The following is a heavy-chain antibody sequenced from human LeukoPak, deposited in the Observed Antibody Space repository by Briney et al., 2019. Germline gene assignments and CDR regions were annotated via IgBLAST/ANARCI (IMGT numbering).Heavy chain of an antibody. V-gene: IGHV1-8*01. CDR1: GYTFTSYD. Sequence: ASVKVSCMASGYTFTSYDINWVRQATGQGLEWMGWLNPKSGNTAYAQKFQGRVTMTRNSSKTTAYMELSSLRSEDTAVYYCARGRAGVDYWGQGTLVTVSS. CDR2: LNPKSGNT. CDR3: ARGRAGVDY. J-gene: IGHJ4*02. D-gene: IGHD7-27*01.